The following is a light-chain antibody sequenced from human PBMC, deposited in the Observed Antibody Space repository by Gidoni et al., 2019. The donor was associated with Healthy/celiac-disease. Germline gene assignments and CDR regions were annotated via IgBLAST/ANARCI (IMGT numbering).Light chain of an antibody. J-gene: IGLJ2*01. Sequence: QPVLTQPPSSSASPGESATLTCPLPSDINVGSYNIYWYQQKPGSPPRYLLYYYSDSDKGQGSGVPSRFSGSKDASANTGILLISGLQSEDEADYYCMIWPSNAVVFGGGTKLTVL. CDR3: MIWPSNAVV. V-gene: IGLV5-37*01. CDR2: YYSDSDK. CDR1: SDINVGSYN.